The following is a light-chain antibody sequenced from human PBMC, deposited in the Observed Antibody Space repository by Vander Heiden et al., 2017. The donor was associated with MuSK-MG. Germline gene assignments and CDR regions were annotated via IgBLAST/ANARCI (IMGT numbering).Light chain of an antibody. CDR2: DAS. CDR1: QSVSSY. Sequence: IVSTQSPATLSLSPGERATLSCRASQSVSSYLAWYHQKPGQAPRLLIYDASNRATGIPARFSGSGSGTDFTLTISSLEPEDFAVYYCQQRSNWPPLTFGGGTKVEIK. J-gene: IGKJ4*01. V-gene: IGKV3-11*01. CDR3: QQRSNWPPLT.